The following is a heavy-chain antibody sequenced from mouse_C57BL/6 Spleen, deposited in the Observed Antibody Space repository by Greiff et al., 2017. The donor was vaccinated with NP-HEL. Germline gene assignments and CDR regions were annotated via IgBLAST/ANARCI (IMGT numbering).Heavy chain of an antibody. Sequence: VKLVESGAELVKPGASVKISCKASGYAFSSYWMNWVKQRPGKGLEGIGQIYPGDGDTNYNGKFKGKATLTADKSSSTAYMQLSSLTSEDSAVYFCARGYYGSSSYYFDYWGQGTTLTVSS. D-gene: IGHD1-1*01. CDR2: IYPGDGDT. CDR1: GYAFSSYW. V-gene: IGHV1-80*01. J-gene: IGHJ2*01. CDR3: ARGYYGSSSYYFDY.